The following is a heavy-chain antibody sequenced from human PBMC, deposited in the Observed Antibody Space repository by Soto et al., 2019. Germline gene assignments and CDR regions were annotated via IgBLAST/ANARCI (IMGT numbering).Heavy chain of an antibody. V-gene: IGHV3-30-3*01. CDR1: GFTFSSYA. CDR3: ARGEVGANDAFDI. Sequence: QVQLVESGGGVVQPGRSLRLSCAASGFTFSSYAMHWVRQAPGKGLEWVAVISYDGSNKYYADSVKGRFTISRDNSKNTLYLQMNSLRAEDTAVYYCARGEVGANDAFDIWGQGTMVTVSS. J-gene: IGHJ3*02. D-gene: IGHD1-26*01. CDR2: ISYDGSNK.